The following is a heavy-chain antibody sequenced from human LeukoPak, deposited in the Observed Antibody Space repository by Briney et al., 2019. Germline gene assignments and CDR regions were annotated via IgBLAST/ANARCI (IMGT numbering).Heavy chain of an antibody. D-gene: IGHD6-13*01. V-gene: IGHV4-30-2*01. Sequence: SQTLSLTCAVSGGSISSGGYSWSWIRQPPGKGLEWIGYIYHSGSTYYNPSPKSRVTISVDKSKNQFSLKLSSVTAADTAVYYCARAERAAAVKLRYWGQGTLVTVSS. CDR2: IYHSGST. J-gene: IGHJ4*02. CDR3: ARAERAAAVKLRY. CDR1: GGSISSGGYS.